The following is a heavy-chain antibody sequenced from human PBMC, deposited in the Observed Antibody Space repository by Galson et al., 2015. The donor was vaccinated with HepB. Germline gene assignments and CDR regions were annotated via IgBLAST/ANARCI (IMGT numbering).Heavy chain of an antibody. CDR2: ISFDANNK. Sequence: SLRLSCAASGFTFKNSAMHWVRQAPNKGLQWVAVISFDANNKDYSDSVKGRFTVSRDNYNNTLYLQMNSLRGDDTAVYFCARGHYYGSVDYWGQGILVTVSS. CDR3: ARGHYYGSVDY. V-gene: IGHV3-30-3*01. D-gene: IGHD3-10*01. J-gene: IGHJ4*02. CDR1: GFTFKNSA.